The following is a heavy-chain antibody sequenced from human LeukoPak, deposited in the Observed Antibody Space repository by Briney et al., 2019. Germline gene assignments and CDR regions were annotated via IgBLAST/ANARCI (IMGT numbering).Heavy chain of an antibody. CDR3: ARDRASTVTTFDY. J-gene: IGHJ4*02. V-gene: IGHV1-2*02. Sequence: ASVKVSCKASGYTFTGYYMHWVRQAPGQGLEWMGWINPNSGGTNYAQKFQGRVTMTRDTSISTAYMELRSLRSDDTAVYYCARDRASTVTTFDYWGQGTLVTVSS. CDR2: INPNSGGT. D-gene: IGHD4-17*01. CDR1: GYTFTGYY.